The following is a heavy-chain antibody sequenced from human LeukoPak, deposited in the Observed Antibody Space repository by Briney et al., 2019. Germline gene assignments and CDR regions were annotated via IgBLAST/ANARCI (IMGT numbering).Heavy chain of an antibody. D-gene: IGHD2/OR15-2a*01. V-gene: IGHV3-23*01. J-gene: IGHJ3*02. CDR2: ISGSGGST. CDR3: ARMLATFDAFDI. Sequence: GGSLRLSCAASGFTFSSYAMSWVRQAPGKGLEWVSAISGSGGSTYYADSVKGRFTISRDNSKNTLYLQMNTLRAEDTAVYYCARMLATFDAFDIWGQGTMVSVSS. CDR1: GFTFSSYA.